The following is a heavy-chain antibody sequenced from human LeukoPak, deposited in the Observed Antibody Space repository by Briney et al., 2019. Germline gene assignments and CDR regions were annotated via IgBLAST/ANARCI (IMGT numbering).Heavy chain of an antibody. CDR2: ISYDGSNK. CDR1: GFTFSSYG. CDR3: TKDKDFWSGYDY. Sequence: GGSLRLSCAASGFTFSSYGMPWVRQAPGKGLEWVAVISYDGSNKYYADSVKGRFTISRDNSKNTLYLQMNSLRAEDTAVYYCTKDKDFWSGYDYWGQGTLVTVSS. J-gene: IGHJ4*02. V-gene: IGHV3-30*18. D-gene: IGHD3-3*01.